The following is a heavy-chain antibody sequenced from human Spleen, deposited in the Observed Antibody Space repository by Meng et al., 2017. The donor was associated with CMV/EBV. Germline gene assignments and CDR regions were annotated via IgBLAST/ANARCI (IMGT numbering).Heavy chain of an antibody. CDR2: IKQDGSGT. Sequence: YWVRWARQAPGEGLEWVANIKQDGSGTYYVDSVKGRFTISRDNAKNSLYLQMNSLRAEDTAVYYCARGEVLLWFGEYIPPGSDFDYWGQGTMVTVSS. J-gene: IGHJ4*02. V-gene: IGHV3-7*01. CDR3: ARGEVLLWFGEYIPPGSDFDY. CDR1: YW. D-gene: IGHD3-10*01.